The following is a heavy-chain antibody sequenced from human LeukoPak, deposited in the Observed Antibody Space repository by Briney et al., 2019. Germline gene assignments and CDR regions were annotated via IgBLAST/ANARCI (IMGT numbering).Heavy chain of an antibody. J-gene: IGHJ6*03. CDR2: IYYSGTT. CDR3: ARDFFAGTIYYYYYYMDV. D-gene: IGHD1-7*01. CDR1: GGSISPYY. V-gene: IGHV4-59*12. Sequence: SETPSLTCTVSGGSISPYYWSWIRQPPGKGLEWIGWIYYSGTTSYNPSLKSRVTMSVDTSKNQFSLKLSSVTAADTAVYYCARDFFAGTIYYYYYYMDVWGKGTTVTVSS.